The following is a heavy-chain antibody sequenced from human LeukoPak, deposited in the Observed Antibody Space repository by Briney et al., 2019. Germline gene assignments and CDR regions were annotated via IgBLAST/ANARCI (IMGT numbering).Heavy chain of an antibody. CDR3: AAIPMARASYTRDY. Sequence: GGSLRLSCIGSGIIFSDYYMDWVRQAPGKGLEWVGRSRNKPSGYTTEYAASVKGRFTVSRDDSNKSFYLQMNSLKIDDTAVYYCAAIPMARASYTRDYWGQGTLVSVSS. CDR2: SRNKPSGYTT. V-gene: IGHV3-72*01. D-gene: IGHD3-10*01. J-gene: IGHJ4*02. CDR1: GIIFSDYY.